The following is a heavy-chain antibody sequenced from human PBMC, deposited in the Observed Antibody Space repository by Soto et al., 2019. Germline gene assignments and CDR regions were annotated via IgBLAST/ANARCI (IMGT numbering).Heavy chain of an antibody. CDR2: IIPIFGTA. J-gene: IGHJ3*02. CDR3: ASLSYYYDSSGYHDAFDI. D-gene: IGHD3-22*01. V-gene: IGHV1-69*01. CDR1: GGTFSSYA. Sequence: QVQLVQSGAEVKKPGSSVKVSCKASGGTFSSYAISWVRQAPGQGLEWMGGIIPIFGTANYAQKFQGRVPITGDESTSTAYMELSSLRAEDTAVYYCASLSYYYDSSGYHDAFDIWGQGPMVTVSS.